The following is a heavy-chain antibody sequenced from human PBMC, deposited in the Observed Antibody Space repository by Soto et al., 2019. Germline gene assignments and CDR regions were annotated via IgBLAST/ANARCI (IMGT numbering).Heavy chain of an antibody. V-gene: IGHV3-23*01. CDR2: ISGSGGST. D-gene: IGHD6-13*01. Sequence: LRLSCAASGFTFSSYAMSWVRQGPGKGLEWVSAISGSGGSTYYADSVKGRFTISRDNSKNTLYLQMNSLRAEDTAVYYCATYSSSFDPEYFQHWGQGTLVTVSS. J-gene: IGHJ1*01. CDR3: ATYSSSFDPEYFQH. CDR1: GFTFSSYA.